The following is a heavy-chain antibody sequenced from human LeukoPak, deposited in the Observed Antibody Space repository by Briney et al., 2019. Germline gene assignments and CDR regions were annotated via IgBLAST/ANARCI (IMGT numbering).Heavy chain of an antibody. J-gene: IGHJ3*01. V-gene: IGHV4-59*01. CDR2: IYYSGRT. CDR3: ARRMGQQLGVDAFDV. Sequence: KPSETLSLTCTVSGGSISSYYWNWIRKPPGKGLEWIGYIYYSGRTNYNPSLKSRVTISVDTSKDQFSLKLSSVTAADTAVYFCARRMGQQLGVDAFDVWGQGTMVTVSS. CDR1: GGSISSYY. D-gene: IGHD6-13*01.